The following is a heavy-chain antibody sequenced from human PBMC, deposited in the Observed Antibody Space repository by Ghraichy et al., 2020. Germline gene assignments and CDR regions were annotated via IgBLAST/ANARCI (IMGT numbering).Heavy chain of an antibody. CDR2: IRGDGSSR. J-gene: IGHJ4*02. CDR1: GFRFRRYA. Sequence: GESLNISCEASGFRFRRYAMSWVRQAPGKELEWVAGIRGDGSSRYFAEALKGRLTISRDNAKNTVYLQLNSLGVEDTAVYFCAKDAWEQQMAYYFDAWGPATLVTVSS. V-gene: IGHV3-23*01. D-gene: IGHD1/OR15-1a*01. CDR3: AKDAWEQQMAYYFDA.